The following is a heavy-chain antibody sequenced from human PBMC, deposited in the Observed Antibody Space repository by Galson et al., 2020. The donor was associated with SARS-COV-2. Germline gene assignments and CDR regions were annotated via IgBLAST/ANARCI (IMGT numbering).Heavy chain of an antibody. CDR1: GFTVSSNF. CDR3: ARERMAGTSYNYFDY. D-gene: IGHD2-2*01. Sequence: GGSLRLSCAASGFTVSSNFMSWVRQAPGKGLEWFSVIYSGDSTYYADSVKGRFTISRDNSKNTLYLQMNSLRAEDTAVYYCARERMAGTSYNYFDYWGEGTLVSISS. CDR2: IYSGDST. V-gene: IGHV3-53*01. J-gene: IGHJ4*02.